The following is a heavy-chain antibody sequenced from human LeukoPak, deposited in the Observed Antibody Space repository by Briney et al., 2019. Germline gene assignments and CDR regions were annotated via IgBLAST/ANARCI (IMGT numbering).Heavy chain of an antibody. CDR2: ISGSGGST. CDR3: ARGYSYGSIDY. D-gene: IGHD5-18*01. Sequence: GGSLRLSCAASGFTFSNYGMNWVHQAPGKGLEWVSGISGSGGSTYSADSVKGRFIISRDNSKNMLYLQMNSLRAEDTAVYYCARGYSYGSIDYWGQGTLVTVSS. V-gene: IGHV3-23*01. J-gene: IGHJ4*02. CDR1: GFTFSNYG.